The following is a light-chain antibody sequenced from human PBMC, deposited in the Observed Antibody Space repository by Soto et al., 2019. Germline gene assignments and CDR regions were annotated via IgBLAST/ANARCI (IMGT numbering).Light chain of an antibody. J-gene: IGKJ5*01. CDR2: GTS. Sequence: DIVLTQSPCPLSLSPGERATLSCRASQSVTNNYLAWYQQKPGQAPRLLIDGTSSRATGVPDRFSGTGSGTDFTLTISRLEPEDFAVYYCQQYDNSPITFGQGTRLEIK. CDR3: QQYDNSPIT. CDR1: QSVTNNY. V-gene: IGKV3-20*01.